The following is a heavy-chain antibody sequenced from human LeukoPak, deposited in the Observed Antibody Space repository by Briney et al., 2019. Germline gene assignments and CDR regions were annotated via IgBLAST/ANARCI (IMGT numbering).Heavy chain of an antibody. CDR2: IHYSGST. D-gene: IGHD6-19*01. Sequence: SETLSLTCTVSGASIRSYYWSWIRQPPGKGLEWIGKIHYSGSTNYNPSLKSRVTISVDTSKNQFSLKLSSVTAADTAVYYCARRAGSGWSINWFDPWGQGTLITVSS. CDR3: ARRAGSGWSINWFDP. V-gene: IGHV4-59*08. CDR1: GASIRSYY. J-gene: IGHJ5*02.